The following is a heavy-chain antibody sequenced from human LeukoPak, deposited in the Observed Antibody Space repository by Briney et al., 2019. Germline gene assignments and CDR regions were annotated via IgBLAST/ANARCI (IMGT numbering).Heavy chain of an antibody. CDR1: GFTFSSYD. V-gene: IGHV3-23*01. CDR2: IRNYGGST. CDR3: ANPAPGVVYLY. J-gene: IGHJ4*02. Sequence: GGSLRLSCAASGFTFSSYDMSWVRQAPGKGLEWVSGIRNYGGSTYYADSVKGRFTISIDNSKNTLYLQMNSLRAEDTAVYYCANPAPGVVYLYWGQGTLVTVSS. D-gene: IGHD2-8*02.